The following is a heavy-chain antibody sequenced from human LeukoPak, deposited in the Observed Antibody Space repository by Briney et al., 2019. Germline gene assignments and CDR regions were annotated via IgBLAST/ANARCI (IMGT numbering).Heavy chain of an antibody. D-gene: IGHD6-19*01. CDR3: AREISGIAVAGTGPYYYYYMDV. J-gene: IGHJ6*03. CDR2: INWNGGST. V-gene: IGHV3-20*04. CDR1: GFTFDDYG. Sequence: PGGSLRLSCAASGFTFDDYGMSWVRQAPGKGLEWVSGINWNGGSTGYADSVKGQFTISRDNAKNSLYLQMNSLRAEDTALYYCAREISGIAVAGTGPYYYYYMDVWGKGTTVTISS.